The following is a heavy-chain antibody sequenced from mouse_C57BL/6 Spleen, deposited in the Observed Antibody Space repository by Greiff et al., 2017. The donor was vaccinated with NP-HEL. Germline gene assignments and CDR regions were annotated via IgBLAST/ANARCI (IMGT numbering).Heavy chain of an antibody. CDR1: GFTFSDYY. V-gene: IGHV5-12*01. Sequence: EVQRVESGGGLVQPGGSLKLSCAASGFTFSDYYMYWVRQTPEKRLEWVAYISNGGGSTYYPDTVKGRFTISRDNAKNTLYLQMSRLKSEDTAMYYCAREEGYWGQGTTLTVSS. CDR3: AREEGY. J-gene: IGHJ2*01. CDR2: ISNGGGST.